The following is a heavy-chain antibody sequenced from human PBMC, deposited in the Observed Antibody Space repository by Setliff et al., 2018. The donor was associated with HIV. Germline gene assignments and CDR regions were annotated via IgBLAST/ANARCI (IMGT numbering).Heavy chain of an antibody. CDR3: AKPRLYNSALEN. CDR2: IYSDGST. D-gene: IGHD1-1*01. J-gene: IGHJ4*02. Sequence: GGSLRLSCAASGFTVSGSYMSWVRQAPGKGLEWVPTIYSDGSTYHADSVKGRFTLSRDNSKNTLYLQMNSLTPEDTAVYYCAKPRLYNSALENWGQGTLVTVSS. CDR1: GFTVSGSY. V-gene: IGHV3-66*02.